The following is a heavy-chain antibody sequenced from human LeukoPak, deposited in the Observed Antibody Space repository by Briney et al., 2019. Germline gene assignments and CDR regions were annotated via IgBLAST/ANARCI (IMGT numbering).Heavy chain of an antibody. V-gene: IGHV4-34*01. D-gene: IGHD5-18*01. CDR3: ASGGIQLWPYDAFDI. CDR1: NGSFSGYY. Sequence: SETLSLTCAVYNGSFSGYYWSWIRQPPGKGLEWIGEINHSGSTNYNPSLKSRVTISVDTSKNQFSLKLSSVTAADTAVYYCASGGIQLWPYDAFDIWGQGTMVTVSS. J-gene: IGHJ3*02. CDR2: INHSGST.